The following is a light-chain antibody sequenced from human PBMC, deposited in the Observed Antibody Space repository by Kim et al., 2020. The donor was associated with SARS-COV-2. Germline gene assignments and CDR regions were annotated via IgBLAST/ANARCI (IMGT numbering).Light chain of an antibody. V-gene: IGLV4-69*01. CDR3: QTWDTGVRV. CDR2: VNSDGSH. Sequence: ASVKLTCTLSSGHSSYAIAWHQQQPEKGPRYLMKVNSDGSHNKGDGIPDRFSGSRSGAERYLTIASHQSEEEADYYCQTWDTGVRVFGGGTKLTVL. J-gene: IGLJ3*02. CDR1: SGHSSYA.